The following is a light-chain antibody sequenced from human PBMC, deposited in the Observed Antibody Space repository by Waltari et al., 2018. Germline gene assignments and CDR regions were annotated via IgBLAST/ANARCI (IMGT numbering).Light chain of an antibody. CDR3: QQRSNWPYT. CDR1: QSVSSY. V-gene: IGKV3-11*01. J-gene: IGKJ2*01. Sequence: EIVLTQSPATLSLSPGERATLSSRASQSVSSYLAWSQQKPGQAPRLLIYDASNRATGIPARFSGSGSGTDFTLTISSLEPEDFAVYYCQQRSNWPYTFGQGTKLEIK. CDR2: DAS.